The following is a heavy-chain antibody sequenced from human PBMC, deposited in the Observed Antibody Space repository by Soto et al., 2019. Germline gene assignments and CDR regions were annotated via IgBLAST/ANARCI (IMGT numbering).Heavy chain of an antibody. V-gene: IGHV4-38-2*01. CDR2: IYHGGSV. J-gene: IGHJ6*02. D-gene: IGHD3-16*01. CDR3: ARTFGYYGMDV. CDR1: GYSIGSGYY. Sequence: SETLSLTCAVSGYSIGSGYYWALIRQSPGKGLEWIGSIYHGGSVYYNPSLNGRVALSMDTSKNHFSLKLTSVTAADTAVYYCARTFGYYGMDVWGQGTTVTVSS.